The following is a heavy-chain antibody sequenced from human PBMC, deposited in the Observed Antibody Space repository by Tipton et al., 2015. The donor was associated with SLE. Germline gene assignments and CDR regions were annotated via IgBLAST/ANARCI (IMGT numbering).Heavy chain of an antibody. Sequence: QLVQSGAEVKKPGASVKVSCKASGYTFTGYYMHWVRQAPGQGLEWMGRINPNSGGTNFAQKFQGRVTLTRDTSISTGYMELTSLRSDDTAVYYCARDYYYGSGNYWDDVFDIWGQGTMVTVSS. CDR1: GYTFTGYY. CDR3: ARDYYYGSGNYWDDVFDI. V-gene: IGHV1-2*06. D-gene: IGHD3-10*01. J-gene: IGHJ3*02. CDR2: INPNSGGT.